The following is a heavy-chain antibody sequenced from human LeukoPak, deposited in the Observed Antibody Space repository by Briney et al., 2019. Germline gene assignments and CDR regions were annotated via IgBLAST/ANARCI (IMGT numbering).Heavy chain of an antibody. V-gene: IGHV4-4*07. CDR3: ARVSRYFNAFDI. D-gene: IGHD3-3*02. CDR1: GGSLSSYY. CDR2: IYTNGST. Sequence: SETLSLTCTVSGGSLSSYYWSWIRQPAGKGLEWVARIYTNGSTNYNPSLKSRVTMSVDTSNNHFSLKLSSVTAADTAVYYSARVSRYFNAFDIWGQGTMVTVSS. J-gene: IGHJ3*02.